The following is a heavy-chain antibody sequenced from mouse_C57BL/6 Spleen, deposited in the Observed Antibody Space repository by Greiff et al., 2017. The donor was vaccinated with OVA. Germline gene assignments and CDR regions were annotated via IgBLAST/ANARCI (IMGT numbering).Heavy chain of an antibody. CDR3: ATHYYGSSFYAMDY. CDR1: GYTFTSYW. V-gene: IGHV1-50*01. D-gene: IGHD1-1*01. Sequence: VQLQQPGAELVKPGASVKLSCKASGYTFTSYWMQWVKQRPGQGLEWIGEIDPSDSYTNYNQKFKGKATLTVDTSSSTAYMQLSSLTSEDSAVYYCATHYYGSSFYAMDYWGQGTSVTVSS. CDR2: IDPSDSYT. J-gene: IGHJ4*01.